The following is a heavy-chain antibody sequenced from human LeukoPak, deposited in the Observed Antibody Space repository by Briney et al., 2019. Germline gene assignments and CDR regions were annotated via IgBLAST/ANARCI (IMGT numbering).Heavy chain of an antibody. D-gene: IGHD3-10*01. V-gene: IGHV4-39*01. CDR2: IYYSGST. CDR1: XGSISSSSYY. J-gene: IGHJ2*01. CDR3: ARLTTYYYGSGSYGPFYWYFDL. Sequence: VKPSETLSLTCTVSXGSISSSSYYWGWIRQPPGKGLEWIGSIYYSGSTYYNPSLKSRVTISVDTSKNQFSLKLSTVTAADTAVYYCARLTTYYYGSGSYGPFYWYFDLWGRGTLVTVSS.